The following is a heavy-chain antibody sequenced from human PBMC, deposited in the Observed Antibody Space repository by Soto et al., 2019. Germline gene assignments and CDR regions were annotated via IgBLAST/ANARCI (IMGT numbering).Heavy chain of an antibody. D-gene: IGHD7-27*01. J-gene: IGHJ4*02. CDR1: GFTFGNYA. Sequence: EVQLLESGGGLVQPGGSLRLSCAASGFTFGNYAVSWVRQAPGKGLEWVSVISGGGDATYYPDSVKGRFTTSRDNSKNTVYLKMNSLRAEDTAVYYCAKKSLGSITLPALYYFDYWGQGTLVTVSS. CDR3: AKKSLGSITLPALYYFDY. CDR2: ISGGGDAT. V-gene: IGHV3-23*01.